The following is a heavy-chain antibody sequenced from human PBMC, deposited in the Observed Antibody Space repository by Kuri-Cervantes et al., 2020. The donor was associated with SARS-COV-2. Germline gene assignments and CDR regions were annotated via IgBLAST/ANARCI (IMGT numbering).Heavy chain of an antibody. J-gene: IGHJ5*02. CDR3: ARGPSAMATISYNWFDP. CDR1: GGTFSSYA. D-gene: IGHD5-24*01. Sequence: SVKVSCKASGGTFSSYAISWVRQAPGQGLEWMGGIIPIFGTANYAQKFQGRATITADESTSTAYMELSSLRSEDTAVYYCARGPSAMATISYNWFDPWGQGTLVTVSS. CDR2: IIPIFGTA. V-gene: IGHV1-69*13.